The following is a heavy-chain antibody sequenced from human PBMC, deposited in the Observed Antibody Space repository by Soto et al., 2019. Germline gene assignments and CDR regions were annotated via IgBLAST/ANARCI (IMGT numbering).Heavy chain of an antibody. CDR1: GFTFDDYA. D-gene: IGHD6-6*01. Sequence: EVQLVESGGGLVQPGRSLRLSCAASGFTFDDYAMHWVRQAPGKGLEWVSGISWNSGSIGYADSVKGRFTISRDNAKNSLYLQMNSLRAEDTALYYCAKGEGRQLVQGYLDYWGQGTLVTVSS. CDR3: AKGEGRQLVQGYLDY. J-gene: IGHJ4*02. CDR2: ISWNSGSI. V-gene: IGHV3-9*01.